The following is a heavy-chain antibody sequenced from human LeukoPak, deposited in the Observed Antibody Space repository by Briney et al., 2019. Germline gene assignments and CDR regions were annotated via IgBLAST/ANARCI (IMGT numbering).Heavy chain of an antibody. V-gene: IGHV1-69*13. CDR3: AGEGVVVAATYAFDI. J-gene: IGHJ3*02. D-gene: IGHD2-15*01. Sequence: SVKVSCKASGGTFRSYAISWVRQAPGQGLERMGGIIPIFGTANYAQKFQGRVTITADESTSTAYMELSSLRSEDTAVYYCAGEGVVVAATYAFDIWGQGTMVTVSS. CDR2: IIPIFGTA. CDR1: GGTFRSYA.